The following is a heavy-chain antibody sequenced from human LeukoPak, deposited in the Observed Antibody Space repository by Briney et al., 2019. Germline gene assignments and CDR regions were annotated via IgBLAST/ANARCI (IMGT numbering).Heavy chain of an antibody. J-gene: IGHJ4*02. V-gene: IGHV3-53*01. CDR1: GFTVSSNY. Sequence: GGSLRLSCAASGFTVSSNYMSWVRQAPGKGLEWVSVIYSGGSTYYADSVKGRFTISRDNSKNTLYLQMNSLRAEDTAVYYCARDGSGSPHFDYWGQGTLVTVSS. CDR2: IYSGGST. D-gene: IGHD3-10*01. CDR3: ARDGSGSPHFDY.